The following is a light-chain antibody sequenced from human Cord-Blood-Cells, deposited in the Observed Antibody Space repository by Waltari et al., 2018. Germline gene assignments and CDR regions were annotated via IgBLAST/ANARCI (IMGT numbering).Light chain of an antibody. Sequence: EIVLTQSPGTLSLSPGERATLSCRASQSVSSSYLAWYQQKPGQAPRLLIYGASSRATGIPDRLSGSGSGTDFTLTISRLEPEDFAVYYCQQYGSSPRAFGQGTKAEIK. CDR3: QQYGSSPRA. J-gene: IGKJ1*01. CDR1: QSVSSSY. V-gene: IGKV3-20*01. CDR2: GAS.